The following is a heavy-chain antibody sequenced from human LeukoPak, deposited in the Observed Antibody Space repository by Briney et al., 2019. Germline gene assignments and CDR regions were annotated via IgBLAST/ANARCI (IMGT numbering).Heavy chain of an antibody. Sequence: ASVKVSCKASGFTFTSHDYNWVRQATGQGLEWMGWMNPNSGNTGYAQKFQGRVTMTRDTSISTAYMELSSLSSEDTAVYYCARDGLGWYYFDYWGQGTLVTVSS. D-gene: IGHD2-15*01. CDR2: MNPNSGNT. CDR1: GFTFTSHD. CDR3: ARDGLGWYYFDY. J-gene: IGHJ4*02. V-gene: IGHV1-8*01.